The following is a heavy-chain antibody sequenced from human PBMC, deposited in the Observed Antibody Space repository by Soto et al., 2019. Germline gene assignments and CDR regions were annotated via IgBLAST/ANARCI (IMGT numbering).Heavy chain of an antibody. CDR1: GFTFDDYA. J-gene: IGHJ4*01. CDR3: TRESSTSESFDY. CDR2: ISGSGGST. D-gene: IGHD6-6*01. Sequence: PGGSLRLSCAASGFTFDDYAMHWVRQAPGKGLEWVSAISGSGGSTYYADSVKGRLTISRDNAKNSLYLQMNSLRAEDTAFYYCTRESSTSESFDYWGHGTLVTVSS. V-gene: IGHV3-20*04.